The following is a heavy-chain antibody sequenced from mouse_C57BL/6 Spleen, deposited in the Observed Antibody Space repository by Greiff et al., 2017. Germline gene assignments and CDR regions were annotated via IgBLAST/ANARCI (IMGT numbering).Heavy chain of an antibody. Sequence: DVMLVESGGGLVKPGGSLKLSCAASGFTFSSYAMSWVRQTPEKRLEWVATISDGGSYTYYPDNVKGRFTISRDNAKNNLYLQMSHLKSEDTAMYYCAREGGTGAMDYWGQGTSVTVSS. CDR3: AREGGTGAMDY. CDR1: GFTFSSYA. D-gene: IGHD3-3*01. J-gene: IGHJ4*01. V-gene: IGHV5-4*01. CDR2: ISDGGSYT.